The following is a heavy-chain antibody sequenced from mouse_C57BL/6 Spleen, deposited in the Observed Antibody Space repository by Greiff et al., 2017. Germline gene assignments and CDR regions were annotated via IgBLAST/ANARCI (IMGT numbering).Heavy chain of an antibody. CDR1: GYTFTSYW. CDR2: IDPSDSYT. J-gene: IGHJ2*01. Sequence: VQLQQPGAELVRPGTSVKLSCKASGYTFTSYWMHWVKQRPGQGLEWIGVIDPSDSYTNYNQKFKGKATLTVDTSSSTAYMQLSSLTSEDSAVYYCARGRDSYFDYWGQGTTLTVSS. V-gene: IGHV1-59*01. CDR3: ARGRDSYFDY. D-gene: IGHD3-3*01.